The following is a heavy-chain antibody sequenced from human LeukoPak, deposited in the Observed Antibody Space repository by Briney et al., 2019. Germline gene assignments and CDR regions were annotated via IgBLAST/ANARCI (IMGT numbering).Heavy chain of an antibody. V-gene: IGHV4-59*12. CDR3: ARGRYYFDY. CDR2: IFYSGTT. J-gene: IGHJ4*02. CDR1: GGSISSYY. Sequence: SETLSLTCTVSGGSISSYYWSWIRQPPGKGLEWIGFIFYSGTTNYNPSLKSRVTISVDTSKNQFSLKLSSVTAADTAVYYCARGRYYFDYWGQGTLVTVSS.